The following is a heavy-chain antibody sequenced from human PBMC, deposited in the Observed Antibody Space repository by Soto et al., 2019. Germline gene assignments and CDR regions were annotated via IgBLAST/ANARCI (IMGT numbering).Heavy chain of an antibody. Sequence: SQTLSLTCAISGDSVSSNSAAWNWIRQSPSRGLEWLGRTYYRSKWYNDYAVSVKSRITINPDTSKNQFSLQLNSVTPEDTAVYYCARSEGCSGGSCYHYYYYYYYMDVWGKGTTVTVS. CDR1: GDSVSSNSAA. J-gene: IGHJ6*03. CDR3: ARSEGCSGGSCYHYYYYYYYMDV. V-gene: IGHV6-1*01. CDR2: TYYRSKWYN. D-gene: IGHD2-15*01.